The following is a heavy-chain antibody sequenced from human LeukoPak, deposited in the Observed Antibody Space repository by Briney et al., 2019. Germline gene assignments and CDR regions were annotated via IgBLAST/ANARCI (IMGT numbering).Heavy chain of an antibody. CDR3: ARDWGYCSSTSCYTGDLHFDY. J-gene: IGHJ4*02. CDR1: GYTFTGYY. Sequence: ASVKVSCKASGYTFTGYYMHWVRQAPGQGLEWMGRINPNSGGTNYAQKFQGRVTMTRDTSISTAYMELSRLRSDDTAVYYCARDWGYCSSTSCYTGDLHFDYWGQGTLVTVSS. CDR2: INPNSGGT. D-gene: IGHD2-2*02. V-gene: IGHV1-2*06.